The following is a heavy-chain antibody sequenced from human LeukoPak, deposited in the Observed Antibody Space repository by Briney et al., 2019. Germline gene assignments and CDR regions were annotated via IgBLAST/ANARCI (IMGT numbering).Heavy chain of an antibody. CDR3: ARDQRGDCSGGSCYDPQGMDV. V-gene: IGHV3-23*01. J-gene: IGHJ6*02. CDR2: ITESGGGT. CDR1: GFTFGSYA. D-gene: IGHD2-15*01. Sequence: GGSLRLSCAASGFTFGSYAMSWVRQAPGKGLEWVSAITESGGGTYNADSVKGRFTISRDNSKKTLFLQMNSLRAEDTAIYYCARDQRGDCSGGSCYDPQGMDVWGQGTTVTVSS.